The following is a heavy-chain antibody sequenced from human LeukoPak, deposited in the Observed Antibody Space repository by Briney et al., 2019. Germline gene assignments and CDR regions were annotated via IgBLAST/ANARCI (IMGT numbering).Heavy chain of an antibody. V-gene: IGHV4-61*02. CDR3: ARDPDYGGNPGYYYYMDV. CDR2: IYTSGST. CDR1: GGSISSGSYY. Sequence: SQTLSLTCTVSGGSISSGSYYWSWIRQPAGKGLEWIGRIYTSGSTNYNPSLKSRVTISVDTSKNQFSLKLSSVTAADTAVYYCARDPDYGGNPGYYYYMDVWGKGTTVTVSS. J-gene: IGHJ6*03. D-gene: IGHD4-23*01.